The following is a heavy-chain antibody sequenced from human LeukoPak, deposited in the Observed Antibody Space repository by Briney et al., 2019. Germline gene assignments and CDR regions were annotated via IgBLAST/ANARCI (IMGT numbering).Heavy chain of an antibody. CDR1: GYTFNTYA. CDR3: ARDDGRSWRLDS. D-gene: IGHD6-13*01. CDR2: IHPGNGNT. Sequence: ASVKVSCKASGYTFNTYAMYWVRQAPGQRLEWMGWIHPGNGNTKYSQKFQGRVTFTRDTSASTIYMQWNSLRSEDPAVNYCARDDGRSWRLDSWGKGTLVTVSS. V-gene: IGHV1-3*01. J-gene: IGHJ4*02.